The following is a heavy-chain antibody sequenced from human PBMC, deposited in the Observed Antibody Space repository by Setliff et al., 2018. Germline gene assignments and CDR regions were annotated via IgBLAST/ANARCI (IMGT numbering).Heavy chain of an antibody. CDR1: GGTFRSYG. CDR3: ARFGGSCSSSSCYASDL. D-gene: IGHD2-2*01. CDR2: TIPSFGST. J-gene: IGHJ3*01. Sequence: GASVKVSCKASGGTFRSYGISWVRQAPGQGLEWMGGTIPSFGSTNYAQKFQDRVTIITDESTSTAYMELSSLRTEDTAVYYCARFGGSCSSSSCYASDLWGQGTMVTVSS. V-gene: IGHV1-69*05.